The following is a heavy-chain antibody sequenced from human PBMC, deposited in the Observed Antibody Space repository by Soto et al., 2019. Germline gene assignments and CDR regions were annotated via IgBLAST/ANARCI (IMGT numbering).Heavy chain of an antibody. V-gene: IGHV4-30-4*01. J-gene: IGHJ4*02. CDR2: IYNSGTT. Sequence: PSETLSLTCAVSGVSIYNQFWSWIRQPPGGGLEWIGHIYNSGTTYSNPSLKSRVTISVDTSKNQFFLNLSSVTAADTAIYYCARGPSADKVDYWGRGTLVTVSS. CDR3: ARGPSADKVDY. D-gene: IGHD3-3*01. CDR1: GVSIYNQF.